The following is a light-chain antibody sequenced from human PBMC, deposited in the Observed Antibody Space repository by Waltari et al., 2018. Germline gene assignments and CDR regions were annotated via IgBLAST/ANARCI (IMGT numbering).Light chain of an antibody. CDR1: YSNIGAGYE. CDR2: GND. J-gene: IGLJ3*02. V-gene: IGLV1-40*01. Sequence: QSVLTQPPSVSGAPGQRVTISCTGSYSNIGAGYEVHWYQQLPGTAPKLLIYGNDNRPSGVPDRFSGSQSGTSASLAITGLQAEDEADYYCQSYDSSLSGSVLGGGTKLTVL. CDR3: QSYDSSLSGSV.